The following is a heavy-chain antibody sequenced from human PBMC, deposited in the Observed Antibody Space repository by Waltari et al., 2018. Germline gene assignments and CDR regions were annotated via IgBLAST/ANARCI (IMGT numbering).Heavy chain of an antibody. D-gene: IGHD2-15*01. J-gene: IGHJ4*02. Sequence: VPLVETGGGWIQPRKSRRLSCTASWLTVSGDYVRWVRQAPGKELEWVSVIYSGGTTYYADSVKGRFTISRDNSKNTVYLQMISLRVEDTAVYYCARESGGSRYFDYWGQGTLVTVSS. CDR3: ARESGGSRYFDY. V-gene: IGHV3-53*02. CDR1: WLTVSGDY. CDR2: IYSGGTT.